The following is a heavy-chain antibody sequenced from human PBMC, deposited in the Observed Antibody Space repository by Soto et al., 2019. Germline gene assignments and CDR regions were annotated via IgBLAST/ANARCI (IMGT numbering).Heavy chain of an antibody. CDR1: GFTFSSYA. Sequence: GGSLRLSCAASGFTFSSYAMSWVRQAPGKGLEWVSAISGSGGSTYYADSVKGRFTISRDNSKNTLYLQMNSLRAEDTAVYYCARPVHSHDITGTLASLDYWGQGTLVTVSS. CDR3: ARPVHSHDITGTLASLDY. J-gene: IGHJ4*02. V-gene: IGHV3-23*01. D-gene: IGHD1-20*01. CDR2: ISGSGGST.